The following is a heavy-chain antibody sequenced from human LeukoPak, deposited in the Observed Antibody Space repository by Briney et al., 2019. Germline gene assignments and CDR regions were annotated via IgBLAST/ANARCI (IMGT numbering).Heavy chain of an antibody. J-gene: IGHJ3*02. Sequence: GGSLRLSCAASGFTFSSYAMHWVRQAPGKGLKYVSAISRNGGSTYYANSVKGRFTISRDNSKNTLYLQMNSLRAEDTAVYYCAKEGVALSKDIWGQGTMVTVSS. CDR3: AKEGVALSKDI. CDR1: GFTFSSYA. CDR2: ISRNGGST. V-gene: IGHV3-64*01. D-gene: IGHD2-15*01.